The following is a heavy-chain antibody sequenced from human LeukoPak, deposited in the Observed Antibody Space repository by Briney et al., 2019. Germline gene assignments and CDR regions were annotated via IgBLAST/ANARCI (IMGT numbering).Heavy chain of an antibody. D-gene: IGHD6-19*01. CDR1: GFSLSTSGVG. CDR3: AHRQDEYLIAVAGREGYYFDY. J-gene: IGHJ4*02. CDR2: IYWDDDK. Sequence: SGPTLVKPTQTLTLTCTFSGFSLSTSGVGVGWIRQPPGKALEWLALIYWDDDKRYSPSLKSRLTITKDTSKNQVVLTMTNMDPVDTATYYCAHRQDEYLIAVAGREGYYFDYWGQGTLVTVSS. V-gene: IGHV2-5*02.